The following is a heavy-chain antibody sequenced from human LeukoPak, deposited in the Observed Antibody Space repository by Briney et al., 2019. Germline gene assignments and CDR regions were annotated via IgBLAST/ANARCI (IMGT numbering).Heavy chain of an antibody. CDR3: ARDIAYDSSGYYSPHFDY. Sequence: TGGSLRLSCAASGFTFSSYWMHWVRHAPGKGLVWVSRVNTDGRSTTYADSVKGRFTISRDNAKNTLYLQMNSLRAEDTAVYYCARDIAYDSSGYYSPHFDYWGQGTLVTVSS. CDR2: VNTDGRST. CDR1: GFTFSSYW. J-gene: IGHJ4*02. D-gene: IGHD3-22*01. V-gene: IGHV3-74*01.